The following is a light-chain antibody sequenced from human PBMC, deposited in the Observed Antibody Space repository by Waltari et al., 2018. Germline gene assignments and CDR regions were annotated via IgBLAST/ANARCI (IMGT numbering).Light chain of an antibody. J-gene: IGKJ1*01. Sequence: EIVLTQSPSSLSSSPGERVTLSCRASQSVSRALAWYQQKPGQAPRLLIFGASNMATGIPDRFSGSGSETDFSLTISRLEPEDFAVYYCQHYVRLPATFGRGTKVEIK. CDR2: GAS. CDR1: QSVSRA. V-gene: IGKV3-20*01. CDR3: QHYVRLPAT.